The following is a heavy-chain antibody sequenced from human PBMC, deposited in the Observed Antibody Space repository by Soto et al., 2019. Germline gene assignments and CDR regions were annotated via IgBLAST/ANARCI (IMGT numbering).Heavy chain of an antibody. D-gene: IGHD1-26*01. CDR3: ARSRSYYVEDFQK. J-gene: IGHJ1*01. CDR2: IYYSGLT. V-gene: IGHV4-31*03. CDR1: GDSISTEGYY. Sequence: SDTLSLTCSVSGDSISTEGYYWSWIRQHPGKGLEWIGYIYYSGLTSYNPSLKSRVTISRATSKNQFYLKLSSVTAADTAVYYCARSRSYYVEDFQKWGQGTLVTVSS.